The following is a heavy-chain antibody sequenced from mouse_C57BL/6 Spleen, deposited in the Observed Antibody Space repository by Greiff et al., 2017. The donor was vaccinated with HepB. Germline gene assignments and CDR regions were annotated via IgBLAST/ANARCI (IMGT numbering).Heavy chain of an antibody. CDR1: GFTFSDYG. CDR2: ISNLAYSI. J-gene: IGHJ4*01. V-gene: IGHV5-15*01. D-gene: IGHD2-1*01. CDR3: ARGNQSLYAMDY. Sequence: EVQGVESGGGLVQPGGSLKLSCAASGFTFSDYGMAWVRQAPRKGPEWVAFISNLAYSIYYADTVTGRFTISRENAKNTLYLEMSSLRSEDTAMYYCARGNQSLYAMDYGGQGTSVTVSS.